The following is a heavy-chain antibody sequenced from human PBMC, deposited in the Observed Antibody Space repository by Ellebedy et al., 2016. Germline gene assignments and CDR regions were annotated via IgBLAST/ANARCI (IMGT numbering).Heavy chain of an antibody. Sequence: ASVKVSXXASGYTFTSYGISWVRQAPGQGLEWMGWISAYNGNTNYAQKFQGRVTMTRNTSISTAYMELSSLRSEDTAVYYCARGSSIAARPRAFDIWGQGTMVTVSS. CDR1: GYTFTSYG. CDR2: ISAYNGNT. J-gene: IGHJ3*02. V-gene: IGHV1-18*01. CDR3: ARGSSIAARPRAFDI. D-gene: IGHD6-6*01.